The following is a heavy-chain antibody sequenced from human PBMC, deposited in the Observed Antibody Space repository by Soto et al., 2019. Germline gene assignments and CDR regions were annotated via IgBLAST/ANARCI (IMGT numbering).Heavy chain of an antibody. CDR2: IKHDTSEA. Sequence: DVQLVESGGGWVQPGRSLRLSCAASGFKFSDYWMSWVRQAPGKGLEWVGNIKHDTSEAHYADSVKGRFTITRDNIKNFLVLQMRDLRADDTASYYCARDGLLFSGPYRPSRFDYWGLGALVTVSS. CDR3: ARDGLLFSGPYRPSRFDY. V-gene: IGHV3-7*03. J-gene: IGHJ4*02. CDR1: GFKFSDYW. D-gene: IGHD3-16*02.